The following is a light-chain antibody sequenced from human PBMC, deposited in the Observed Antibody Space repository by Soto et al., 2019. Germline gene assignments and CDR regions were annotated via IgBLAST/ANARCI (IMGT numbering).Light chain of an antibody. J-gene: IGKJ3*01. V-gene: IGKV1-33*01. CDR2: DAS. CDR3: QHSNHLPL. Sequence: DIQMTQSPPSLSASVGDRVTITCQASQDIGTYLNWYQHKPGKAPNLVIYDASNLETGVPSRFSGGGSGTDFTFTISRLRPEDIATYYCQHSNHLPLFVPGTKVDF. CDR1: QDIGTY.